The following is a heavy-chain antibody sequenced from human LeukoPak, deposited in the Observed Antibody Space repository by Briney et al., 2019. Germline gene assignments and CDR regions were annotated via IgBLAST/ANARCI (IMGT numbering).Heavy chain of an antibody. J-gene: IGHJ5*02. Sequence: ASVKVSCKVSGYTLTELSMHWVRQAPGKGREWMGGFDPEDGETIYAQKFQGRVTMTEDTSTDTAYMELSSLRSEDTAVYYCVRYSSSFLDNWFDPWGQGTLVTVSS. CDR1: GYTLTELS. CDR2: FDPEDGET. CDR3: VRYSSSFLDNWFDP. V-gene: IGHV1-24*01. D-gene: IGHD6-13*01.